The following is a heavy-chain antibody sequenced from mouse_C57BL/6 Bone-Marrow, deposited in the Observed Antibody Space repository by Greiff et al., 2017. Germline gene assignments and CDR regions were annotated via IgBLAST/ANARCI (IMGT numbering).Heavy chain of an antibody. D-gene: IGHD2-2*01. CDR2: INPGSGGT. Sequence: QVQLKQSGAELVRPGTSVKVSCKASGYAFTNYLIEWVKQRPGQGLEWIGVINPGSGGTNYNEKFKGKATLIADKSSSTAYMQLSSLTSEDSAVYFCVVIYFDYWGQGTTLTVSS. CDR3: VVIYFDY. V-gene: IGHV1-54*01. J-gene: IGHJ2*01. CDR1: GYAFTNYL.